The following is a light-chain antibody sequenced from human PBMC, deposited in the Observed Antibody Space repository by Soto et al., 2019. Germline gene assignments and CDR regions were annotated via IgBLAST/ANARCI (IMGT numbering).Light chain of an antibody. CDR2: AAS. J-gene: IGKJ2*01. CDR1: QSISSY. Sequence: DIQMTQSPSSLSASVGDRVTITCRASQSISSYLNWHQQKPGKAPKLLIYAASSLQSGVPSRFSGSGSGTDFTLTISSLQPEDFATYYCQQSYSTLRYTFGQGTKLEIK. CDR3: QQSYSTLRYT. V-gene: IGKV1-39*01.